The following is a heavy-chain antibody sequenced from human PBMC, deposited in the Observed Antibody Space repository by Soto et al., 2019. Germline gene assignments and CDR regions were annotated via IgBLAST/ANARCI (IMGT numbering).Heavy chain of an antibody. J-gene: IGHJ3*02. CDR3: ARDFALGDMVSFDAFDI. V-gene: IGHV3-7*01. CDR2: IKGDGTEI. D-gene: IGHD3-16*01. Sequence: PGGSLRLSCAASGFTFSSYWMSWVRQAPGKGLEWVANIKGDGTEIYYVDSVKGRFTISRDNAKNSLYLQMNSLRAEDTAVYYRARDFALGDMVSFDAFDIWGQGTMVTVSS. CDR1: GFTFSSYW.